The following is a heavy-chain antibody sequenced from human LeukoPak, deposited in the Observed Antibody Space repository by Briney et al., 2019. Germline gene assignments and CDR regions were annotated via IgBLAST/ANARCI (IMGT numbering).Heavy chain of an antibody. V-gene: IGHV1-2*02. Sequence: ASVKVSCKASGYTFTGYHMHWVRQAPGQGLEWMGWINPNSGGTNYAQKFQGRVTMTRDTSISTAYMELSRLRSDDTAVYYCAILDYGGNPHYFDYWGQGTLVTVSS. CDR2: INPNSGGT. CDR1: GYTFTGYH. D-gene: IGHD4-23*01. CDR3: AILDYGGNPHYFDY. J-gene: IGHJ4*02.